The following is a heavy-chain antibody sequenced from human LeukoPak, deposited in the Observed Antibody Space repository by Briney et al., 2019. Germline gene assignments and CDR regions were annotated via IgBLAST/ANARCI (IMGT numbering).Heavy chain of an antibody. CDR1: GFTVSSNY. CDR3: ARDWGESGGSYDC. V-gene: IGHV3-53*01. Sequence: PGGSLRLSCAASGFTVSSNYMSWVRQAPGKGLEWVSVIYSGGSTYYADSVKGRFTISRDNSKNTLYLQMNSLRAEDTAVYYCARDWGESGGSYDCWGQGTLVTVSS. CDR2: IYSGGST. D-gene: IGHD1-26*01. J-gene: IGHJ4*02.